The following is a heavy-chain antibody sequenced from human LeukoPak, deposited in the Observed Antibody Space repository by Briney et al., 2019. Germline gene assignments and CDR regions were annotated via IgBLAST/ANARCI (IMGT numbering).Heavy chain of an antibody. CDR2: VYYSGST. V-gene: IGHV4-39*07. J-gene: IGHJ4*02. Sequence: SETLSLTCTVSGGSIGSRCYYWGWIRQPPGKGLEWIGSVYYSGSTYYNPSLKSRVTISVDTSKNQFSLKLSSVTAADTAVYYCARRAKYGGYDYWGQGTLVTVSS. CDR1: GGSIGSRCYY. CDR3: ARRAKYGGYDY. D-gene: IGHD5-12*01.